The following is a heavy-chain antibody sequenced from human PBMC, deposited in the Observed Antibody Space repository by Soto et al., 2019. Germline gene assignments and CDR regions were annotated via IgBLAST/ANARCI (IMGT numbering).Heavy chain of an antibody. CDR3: ATRITVFGLLIPPFDP. D-gene: IGHD3-3*01. Sequence: QVHLQQWGAGLLKPSETLSLTCAVYGGSVNGYYWNWIRQPPGKVLEWIGEINHTGGTHYNPSIKSRVTMSVDTTKNQFPLRLSSVTAADTAIYYCATRITVFGLLIPPFDPWGQGTQVTVSS. V-gene: IGHV4-34*02. CDR2: INHTGGT. CDR1: GGSVNGYY. J-gene: IGHJ5*02.